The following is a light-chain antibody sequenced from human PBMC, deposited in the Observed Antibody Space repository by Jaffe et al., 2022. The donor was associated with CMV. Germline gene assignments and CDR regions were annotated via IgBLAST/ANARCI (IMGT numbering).Light chain of an antibody. J-gene: IGLJ3*02. CDR3: ATWDDGLRSWL. CDR1: ISNIGENF. Sequence: QSLLTQPPSASGTPGQTLTMSCSGTISNIGENFVYWYQQPPGAAPRLLIYRNHYRHSEVPDRFSAFKSGTSASLTINGLRFEDEGDYFCATWDDGLRSWLFGGGTRLTVL. V-gene: IGLV1-47*01. CDR2: RNH.